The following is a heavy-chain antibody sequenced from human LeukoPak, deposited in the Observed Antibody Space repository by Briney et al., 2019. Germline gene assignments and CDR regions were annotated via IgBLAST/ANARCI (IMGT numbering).Heavy chain of an antibody. V-gene: IGHV4-59*13. CDR1: GGSISNYY. D-gene: IGHD4-23*01. CDR3: ARDRWSSGVFDL. J-gene: IGHJ2*01. Sequence: SEALSLTCTVSGGSISNYYWSWIRQPPGKGLEWIGYIYYSGSTNYNPSLKSRVTISVDTSKNQFSLQLSSVTAADTAVYYCARDRWSSGVFDLWGRGTLVTVSS. CDR2: IYYSGST.